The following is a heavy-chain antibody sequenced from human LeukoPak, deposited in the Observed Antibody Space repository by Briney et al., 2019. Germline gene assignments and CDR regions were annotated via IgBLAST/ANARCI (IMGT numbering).Heavy chain of an antibody. D-gene: IGHD5-18*01. Sequence: GGSLRLSCAASGFTFSSYSMNWVRQAPGKGLEWVSSISSSSSYIYYADSVKGRFTISRDNAKNLLYLQMNSLRAEDTAVYYCARDRGYSYGLDYWGQGTLVTVSS. V-gene: IGHV3-21*01. CDR1: GFTFSSYS. CDR3: ARDRGYSYGLDY. J-gene: IGHJ4*02. CDR2: ISSSSSYI.